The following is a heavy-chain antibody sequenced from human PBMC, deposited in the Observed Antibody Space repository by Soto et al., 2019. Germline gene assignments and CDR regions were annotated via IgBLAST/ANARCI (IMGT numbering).Heavy chain of an antibody. CDR3: VRDYDYDTSRNDAFDI. D-gene: IGHD3-22*01. J-gene: IGHJ3*02. Sequence: QVQLQGSGPGLVKPSQTLSLTCTVSGGSISSGDYYWSWIRHHPGKGLEWIGYIYSSGSTYYNPSLRSRVTISADTSKNQFSLRLSSVTAADTAVYYCVRDYDYDTSRNDAFDIWGQGTMVTVSS. CDR2: IYSSGST. CDR1: GGSISSGDYY. V-gene: IGHV4-31*03.